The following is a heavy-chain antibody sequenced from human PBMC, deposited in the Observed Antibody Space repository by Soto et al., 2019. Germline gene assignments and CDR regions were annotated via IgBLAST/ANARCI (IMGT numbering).Heavy chain of an antibody. Sequence: ASVKVSCKASGYTFTGYYMHWVRQAPGQGLEWMGWINPNSGGTNYAQKFQGWVTMTRDRSISTAYMELSRLRSDDTAVYYCARQAAPLGELSLYRVLSRDAFDIWGQGTMVTVSS. V-gene: IGHV1-2*04. CDR3: ARQAAPLGELSLYRVLSRDAFDI. CDR1: GYTFTGYY. J-gene: IGHJ3*02. D-gene: IGHD3-16*02. CDR2: INPNSGGT.